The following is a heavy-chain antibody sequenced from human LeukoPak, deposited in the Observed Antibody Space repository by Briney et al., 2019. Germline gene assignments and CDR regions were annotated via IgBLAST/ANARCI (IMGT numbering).Heavy chain of an antibody. CDR3: ARDPVMVRGVIPGGGVDY. V-gene: IGHV1-18*01. J-gene: IGHJ4*02. D-gene: IGHD3-10*01. CDR1: GYTFTSYD. CDR2: TSAYNGNT. Sequence: ASVKVSCKASGYTFTSYDISWVRQAPGQGLEWMGWTSAYNGNTNYAQKLQGRVTMTTDTSTSTANMELRSLRSDDTAVYYCARDPVMVRGVIPGGGVDYWGQGTLVTVSS.